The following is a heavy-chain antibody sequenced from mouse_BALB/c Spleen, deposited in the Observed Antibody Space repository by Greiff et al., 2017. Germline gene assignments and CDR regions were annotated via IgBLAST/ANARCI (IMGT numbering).Heavy chain of an antibody. V-gene: IGHV14-4*02. CDR1: GFNIKDYY. Sequence: EVQLQQSGAELVRSGASVKLSCTASGFNIKDYYMHWVKQRPEQGLEWIGWIDPENGDTEYAPKFQGKATMTADTSSNTAYLQLSSLTSEDTAVYYCNLRTTGLLDYWGQGTTLTVSS. CDR2: IDPENGDT. J-gene: IGHJ2*01. D-gene: IGHD2-12*01. CDR3: NLRTTGLLDY.